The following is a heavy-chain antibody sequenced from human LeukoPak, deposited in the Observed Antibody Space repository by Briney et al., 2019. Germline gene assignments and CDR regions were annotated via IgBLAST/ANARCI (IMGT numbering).Heavy chain of an antibody. CDR2: IYSGGST. Sequence: PGGSLRLSCAASGFTVSSNYMSWVRQAPGKGLEWVSVIYSGGSTYYADSVKGRFTISRDNSKNTLYLQMSSLRAEDTAVYYCASGTYYYDSSGYYWGQGTLVTVFS. CDR3: ASGTYYYDSSGYY. CDR1: GFTVSSNY. D-gene: IGHD3-22*01. J-gene: IGHJ4*02. V-gene: IGHV3-66*01.